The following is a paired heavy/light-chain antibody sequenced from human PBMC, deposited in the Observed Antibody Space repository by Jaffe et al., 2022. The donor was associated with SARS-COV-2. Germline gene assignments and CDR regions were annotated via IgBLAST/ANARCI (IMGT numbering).Light chain of an antibody. J-gene: IGKJ5*01. CDR2: GAS. CDR1: QSITYY. Sequence: DIQMTQSPSSLSASVGDRVTITCRASQSITYYLNWYQQKPGKAPNLLIYGASSLQSGVPSRFSGSGSGTDFTLSISSLQPEDFASYYCQQSYTIPITFGQGTRLEIK. V-gene: IGKV1-39*01. CDR3: QQSYTIPIT.
Heavy chain of an antibody. CDR3: ATARGGTTRNSWFDP. J-gene: IGHJ5*02. Sequence: QVQLQQSGPGLVKPSQTLSLTCAISGDSVSSNSAAWNWIRQSPSRGLEWLGRTYYRSQWYSDYAVSVKGRITINADTSKNQFSLQLNSVTPEDTAVYYCATARGGTTRNSWFDPWGQGALVTVSS. CDR1: GDSVSSNSAA. V-gene: IGHV6-1*01. CDR2: TYYRSQWYS. D-gene: IGHD1-7*01.